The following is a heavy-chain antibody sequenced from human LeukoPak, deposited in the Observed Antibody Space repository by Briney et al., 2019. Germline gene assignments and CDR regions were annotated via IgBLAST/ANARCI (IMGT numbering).Heavy chain of an antibody. D-gene: IGHD5-18*01. CDR2: ISSSSSYT. CDR1: GFTFSDYY. Sequence: PGGSLRLSCAASGFTFSDYYMSWIRQAPGKGLEWVSYISSSSSYTNYADSVKGRFTISRDNARNTVYLQMNSLRAEDTAVYYCARARYSYTGIIDYWGQGTLVTVSS. CDR3: ARARYSYTGIIDY. V-gene: IGHV3-11*06. J-gene: IGHJ4*02.